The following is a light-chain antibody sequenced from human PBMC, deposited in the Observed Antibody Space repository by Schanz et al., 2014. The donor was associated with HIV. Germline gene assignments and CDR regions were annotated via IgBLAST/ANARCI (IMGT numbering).Light chain of an antibody. CDR2: GNT. Sequence: QSVLTQPPSVSGAPGQRVTISCTGSRSNIGAGYDVHWYQQLPGTAPKLLIYGNTNRPSGVPDRFSGSKSGNTASLTISGLQTEDEADYYCCSYAGSYTFVLFGGGTKLTVL. V-gene: IGLV1-40*01. CDR3: CSYAGSYTFVL. CDR1: RSNIGAGYD. J-gene: IGLJ2*01.